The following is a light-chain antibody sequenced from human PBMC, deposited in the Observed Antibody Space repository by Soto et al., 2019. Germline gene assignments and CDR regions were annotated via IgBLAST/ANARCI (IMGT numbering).Light chain of an antibody. J-gene: IGKJ2*02. CDR2: GAS. CDR3: QQYNIWPPLWT. CDR1: QSVSSN. Sequence: EIVMTQSPATLSVSPGERATLSCRASQSVSSNLAWYQQKPGQAPSLLIYGASTSATGIPARFSGSGSGTDFSLTISSLQSEDFAGYYCQQYNIWPPLWTFVQVAKLDIK. V-gene: IGKV3-15*01.